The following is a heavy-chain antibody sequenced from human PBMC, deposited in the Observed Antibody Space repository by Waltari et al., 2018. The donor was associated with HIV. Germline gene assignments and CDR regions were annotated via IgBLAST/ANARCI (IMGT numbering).Heavy chain of an antibody. J-gene: IGHJ4*02. CDR1: GFTFSSYS. CDR3: ARDSRGGRFDY. CDR2: ISSSSSTI. Sequence: EVQLVESGGGLVQPGGSLRLSCAASGFTFSSYSMNWVRQAPGKGLEWVSYISSSSSTIYYADSVKGRFTISRDNAKNSLYLQMNSLRAEDTAVYYCARDSRGGRFDYWGQGTLVTVSS. D-gene: IGHD3-16*01. V-gene: IGHV3-48*01.